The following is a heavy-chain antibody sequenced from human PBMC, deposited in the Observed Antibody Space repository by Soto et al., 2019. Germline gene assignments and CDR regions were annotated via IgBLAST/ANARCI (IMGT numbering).Heavy chain of an antibody. V-gene: IGHV3-23*01. J-gene: IGHJ6*03. CDR2: ISGSGGST. D-gene: IGHD2-2*02. Sequence: GGSLRLSCAASGFTFSSYAMSWVRQAPGKGLEWVSAISGSGGSTYYADSVKGRFTISRDNSKNTLYLQMNSLRAEDTAVYYCAKPYCSSTSCYKNHYYYMDVWGKGTTVTVSS. CDR1: GFTFSSYA. CDR3: AKPYCSSTSCYKNHYYYMDV.